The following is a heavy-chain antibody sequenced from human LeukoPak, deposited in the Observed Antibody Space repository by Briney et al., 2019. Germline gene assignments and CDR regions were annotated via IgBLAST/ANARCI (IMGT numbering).Heavy chain of an antibody. CDR1: GFTVSTNS. V-gene: IGHV3-53*01. CDR3: ARRAGAYSHPYDY. J-gene: IGHJ4*02. Sequence: GGSLRLSCTVSGFTVSTNSMSWVRQAPGKGLEWVSFIYSDNTHYSDSVKGRFTIPRDNSKNTLYLQMNSLRAEDTAVYYCARRAGAYSHPYDYWGQGTLVTVSS. D-gene: IGHD3-16*01. CDR2: IYSDNT.